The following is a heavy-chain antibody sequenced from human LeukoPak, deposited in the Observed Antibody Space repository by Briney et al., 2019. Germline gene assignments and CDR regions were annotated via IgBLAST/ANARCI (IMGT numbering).Heavy chain of an antibody. D-gene: IGHD1-26*01. CDR1: GGSFSGYY. V-gene: IGHV4-34*01. CDR2: INHSGST. J-gene: IGHJ6*03. Sequence: PSETLSLTCAVYGGSFSGYYWSWIRQPPGKGLEWIGEINHSGSTNYNPSLKSRVTISVDTSKNQFSLKLSSVTAADTAVYYCARQLPNYYYYYYMDVWGKGTTVTVSS. CDR3: ARQLPNYYYYYYMDV.